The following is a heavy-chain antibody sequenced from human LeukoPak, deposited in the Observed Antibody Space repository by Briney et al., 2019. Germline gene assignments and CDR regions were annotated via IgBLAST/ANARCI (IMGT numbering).Heavy chain of an antibody. CDR2: LNEDGSTA. J-gene: IGHJ5*02. CDR3: VGERIYCRDLAYKERENFDP. Sequence: GGSLRLSCAASGFTFSLYWMHWVRQGPGKGLMWVSRLNEDGSTADYADSVKGRFTMSRDNAKGKVFLEMRGLTVEDTAIYFCVGERIYCRDLAYKERENFDPWGRGTLVTVSS. V-gene: IGHV3-74*01. D-gene: IGHD3-16*01. CDR1: GFTFSLYW.